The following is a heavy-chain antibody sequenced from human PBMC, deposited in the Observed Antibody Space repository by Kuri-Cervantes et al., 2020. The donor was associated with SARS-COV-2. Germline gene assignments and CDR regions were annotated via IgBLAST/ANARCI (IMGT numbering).Heavy chain of an antibody. J-gene: IGHJ4*02. CDR1: GFTFGDYA. V-gene: IGHV3-21*04. D-gene: IGHD1-14*01. CDR3: TREGPGY. CDR2: ISSSSSYI. Sequence: GESLKISCTASGFTFGDYAMSWVRQAPGKGLEWVSSISSSSSYIYYADSVQGRSTISRDNAKNSLYLQMNSLRAEDTAFYYCTREGPGYWGQGTLVTVSS.